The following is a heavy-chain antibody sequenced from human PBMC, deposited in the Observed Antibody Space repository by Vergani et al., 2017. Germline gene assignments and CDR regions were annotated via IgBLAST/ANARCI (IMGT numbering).Heavy chain of an antibody. J-gene: IGHJ6*02. CDR2: IKSKTDGGTT. Sequence: EVQLVESGGGLVKPGGSLRLSCAASGFTFSNACMSWVRQAPGKGLEWVGRIKSKTDGGTTDYAATVKGRFTIPRDDSKNTLDLKMNSLKTEDTVVYYCTASMVRGVIYYYYYGMDGWGQGTTVTVSS. D-gene: IGHD3-10*01. CDR3: TASMVRGVIYYYYYGMDG. CDR1: GFTFSNAC. V-gene: IGHV3-15*01.